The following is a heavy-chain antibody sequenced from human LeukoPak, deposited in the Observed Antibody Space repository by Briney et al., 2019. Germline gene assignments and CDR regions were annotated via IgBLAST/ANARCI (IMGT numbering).Heavy chain of an antibody. J-gene: IGHJ4*02. D-gene: IGHD3-10*01. Sequence: GGCLRLSCAASGFAFEDYAIHWVRQAPGKSLEWVCLIDWDGDSTYYAESVKGRFTISRDDSKSSLYLQMNALSLEDSALYYCGRDRRGDGFNGIDFWGQGTLVTVSS. CDR2: IDWDGDST. CDR3: GRDRRGDGFNGIDF. CDR1: GFAFEDYA. V-gene: IGHV3-43D*04.